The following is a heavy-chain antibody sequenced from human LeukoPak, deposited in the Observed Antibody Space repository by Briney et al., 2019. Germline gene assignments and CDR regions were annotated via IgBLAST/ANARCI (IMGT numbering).Heavy chain of an antibody. J-gene: IGHJ4*02. D-gene: IGHD6-19*01. Sequence: GGSLRLSCAASGFTFSSYGMHWVRQAPGKGLEWVAVISYDGGNKYYADSVKGRFTISRDNSKNTLYLQMNSLRAEDTAVYYCAKDLAVAGTDYWGQGTLVTVSS. V-gene: IGHV3-30*18. CDR1: GFTFSSYG. CDR2: ISYDGGNK. CDR3: AKDLAVAGTDY.